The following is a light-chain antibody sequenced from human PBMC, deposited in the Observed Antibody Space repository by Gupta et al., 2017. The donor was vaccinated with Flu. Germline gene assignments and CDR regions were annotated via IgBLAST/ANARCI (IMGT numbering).Light chain of an antibody. CDR1: SSDVGGSNY. CDR3: SSYTSSNTFYV. J-gene: IGLJ1*01. V-gene: IGLV2-14*01. CDR2: DVS. Sequence: QSALTQPSSVSGSPGQSITISCTGTSSDVGGSNYVSCYQQHPGKAPKLIIYDVSNRPSGVSSRFSGSKSGNTASLTISGLEAEDETDCYCSSYTSSNTFYVFGTGTKVTVL.